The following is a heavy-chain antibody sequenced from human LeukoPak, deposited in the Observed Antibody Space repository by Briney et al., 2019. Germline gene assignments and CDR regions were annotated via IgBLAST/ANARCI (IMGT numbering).Heavy chain of an antibody. CDR1: GFTFDDYA. J-gene: IGHJ4*02. D-gene: IGHD3-10*01. CDR2: ISWNSGSI. Sequence: PGRSLRLSCAASGFTFDDYAMHWVRQAPGKGLEWVSGISWNSGSIGYADSVKGRFTISRDNAKNSLYLQMNSVRVEDTAVYFCAKDVKMFRGPMIMRHFDYWGQGSLVTVSS. CDR3: AKDVKMFRGPMIMRHFDY. V-gene: IGHV3-9*01.